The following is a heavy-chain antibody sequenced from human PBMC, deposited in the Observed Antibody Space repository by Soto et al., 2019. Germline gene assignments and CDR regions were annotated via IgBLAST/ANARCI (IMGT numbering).Heavy chain of an antibody. J-gene: IGHJ5*02. CDR3: ARAISGHYSCFEP. CDR1: GYTFTNYA. V-gene: IGHV1-3*04. Sequence: ASVKVSCKASGYTFTNYAIQWVRQAPGQGLECMGWIDTGSGNTKYSQKFQDRVTITSDTSASTAYMELSSLRSEDTAVYYCARAISGHYSCFEPWGQGTLVTVSS. D-gene: IGHD2-15*01. CDR2: IDTGSGNT.